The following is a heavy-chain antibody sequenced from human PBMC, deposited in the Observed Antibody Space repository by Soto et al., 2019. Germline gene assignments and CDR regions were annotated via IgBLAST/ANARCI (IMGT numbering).Heavy chain of an antibody. CDR2: IIPIFGTA. J-gene: IGHJ5*02. CDR1: GGTFSSYA. CDR3: ARGGKTWFDT. Sequence: ASVKVSCKASGGTFSSYAISWVRQAPGQGLEWMGGIIPIFGTANYAQKFQGRVTITADESTSTAYMELSSLRSEETAVYYCARGGKTWFDTWGQGTLVTVSS. V-gene: IGHV1-69*13.